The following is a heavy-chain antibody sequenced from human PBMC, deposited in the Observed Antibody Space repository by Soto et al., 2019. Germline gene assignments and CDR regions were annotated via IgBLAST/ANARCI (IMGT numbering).Heavy chain of an antibody. Sequence: QVQLQQWGAGLLKPSETLSLTCAVYGGFVSSGNYYWSWIRHPPGKGLEWIGEMSHSGGTHFNPSLKSRVTIAVDTSQNQFSLKMTSVTAADTALYYCARVERGTTTTVVDAFDIWGPGTMVTVSS. V-gene: IGHV4-34*01. CDR1: GGFVSSGNYY. D-gene: IGHD4-4*01. CDR2: MSHSGGT. J-gene: IGHJ3*02. CDR3: ARVERGTTTTVVDAFDI.